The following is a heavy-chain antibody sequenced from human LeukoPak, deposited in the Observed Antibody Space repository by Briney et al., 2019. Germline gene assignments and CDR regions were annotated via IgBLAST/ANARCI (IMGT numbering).Heavy chain of an antibody. Sequence: SETLSLTCTVSGGSISSSSYYWGWIRQPPGKGLEWIGEINHSGSTNYNPSLKSRVTISVDTSKNQFSLKLSSVTAADTAVYYCARHRITIFGVPNWFDPWGQGTLVTVSS. D-gene: IGHD3-3*01. J-gene: IGHJ5*02. CDR2: INHSGST. V-gene: IGHV4-39*01. CDR1: GGSISSSSYY. CDR3: ARHRITIFGVPNWFDP.